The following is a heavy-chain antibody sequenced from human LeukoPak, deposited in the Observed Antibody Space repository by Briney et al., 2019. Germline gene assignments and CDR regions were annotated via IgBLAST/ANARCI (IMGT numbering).Heavy chain of an antibody. CDR2: ISSSSSTI. CDR3: ARDTDYDFWSGYYDY. Sequence: GGSLRLSCAASGFTFSSYSMNWVRQAPGKGLEGVSYISSSSSTIYYADSVKGRFTISRDNAKNSLYLQMNSLRDEDTAVYYCARDTDYDFWSGYYDYWGQGTLVTVSS. V-gene: IGHV3-48*02. D-gene: IGHD3-3*01. CDR1: GFTFSSYS. J-gene: IGHJ4*02.